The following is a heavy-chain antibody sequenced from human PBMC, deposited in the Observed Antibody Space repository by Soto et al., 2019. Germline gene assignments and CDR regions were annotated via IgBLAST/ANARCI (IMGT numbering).Heavy chain of an antibody. Sequence: EVQLVESGGGLVQPGGSLRLSCAASGFTFSSYSMNWVRQAPGKGLEWVSYISSSSSTIYYADSVKGRFTISRDNAKNSLYLQMNSLRDEDTAVYYCARVGGGFYDILTGFGPATGRSSPDYWGQGTLVTVSS. CDR1: GFTFSSYS. CDR3: ARVGGGFYDILTGFGPATGRSSPDY. V-gene: IGHV3-48*02. CDR2: ISSSSSTI. D-gene: IGHD3-9*01. J-gene: IGHJ4*02.